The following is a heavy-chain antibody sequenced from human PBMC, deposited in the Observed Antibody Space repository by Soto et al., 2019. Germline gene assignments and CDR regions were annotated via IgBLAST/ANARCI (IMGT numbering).Heavy chain of an antibody. CDR3: ARENGSREGYFDY. CDR1: GGSMRSYY. V-gene: IGHV4-4*07. Sequence: SETLSLTCTVSGGSMRSYYWTWIRQPAGKGLEWIGRIHSSGSTNHNPSLKSRVTISVDTSKNQLSLKLSSVTAADTAVYYCARENGSREGYFDYWGQGTLVTVSS. J-gene: IGHJ4*02. D-gene: IGHD3-10*01. CDR2: IHSSGST.